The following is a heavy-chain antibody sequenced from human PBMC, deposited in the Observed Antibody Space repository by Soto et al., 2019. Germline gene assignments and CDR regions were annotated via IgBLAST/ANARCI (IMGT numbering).Heavy chain of an antibody. D-gene: IGHD5-12*01. CDR2: IHSSGSS. V-gene: IGHV4-59*01. CDR1: GGSIRGYY. J-gene: IGHJ6*02. Sequence: QVQLQESGPGLVKPSETQSLNCTVSGGSIRGYYWSWIRQAPGKGLEWIGYIHSSGSSKQDSSLKSRVTLTVDTSRNQVSLQVTSVTAADTAVYYCARVIGGYTTGYGMDVWGQGTAVTVS. CDR3: ARVIGGYTTGYGMDV.